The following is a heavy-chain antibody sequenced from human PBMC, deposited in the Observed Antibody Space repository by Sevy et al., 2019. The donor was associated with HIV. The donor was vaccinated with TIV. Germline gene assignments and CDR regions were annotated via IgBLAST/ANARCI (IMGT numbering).Heavy chain of an antibody. CDR2: ISSSSSTI. CDR1: GFTFSSYS. J-gene: IGHJ4*02. D-gene: IGHD6-19*01. CDR3: ARTGGIFSSGWYFDY. Sequence: GGSLRLSCAASGFTFSSYSMNWVRQAPGKGLEWVSYISSSSSTIYYADSVKGRFTISRDNAKNSLYLQMNSLTDEDTAVYYCARTGGIFSSGWYFDYWGQGTLVTVSS. V-gene: IGHV3-48*02.